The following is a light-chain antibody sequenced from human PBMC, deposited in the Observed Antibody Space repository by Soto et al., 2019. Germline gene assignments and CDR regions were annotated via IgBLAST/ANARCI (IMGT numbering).Light chain of an antibody. J-gene: IGKJ5*01. CDR2: AAS. CDR3: QQYGSSLIT. V-gene: IGKV3-20*01. CDR1: QSVTSNY. Sequence: EIVLTQSPGTLSLSPGERATLSCRASQSVTSNYVAWYQQKPGQAPRILIYAASSRATGIPDRFSGSGSGTDFTLTISILEPEDFAVYYCQQYGSSLITFGQGTRLEIK.